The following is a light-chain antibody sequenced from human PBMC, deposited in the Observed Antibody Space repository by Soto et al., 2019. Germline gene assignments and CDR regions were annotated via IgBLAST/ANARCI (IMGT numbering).Light chain of an antibody. Sequence: EIVMTQSPATLSVSPGDRATLSCRASQNIYTGYLAWYQQKPGQAPRLLISGASDRATGIPDRFTGSGSGTDFTLTISRLEPEDFAVYYCQQFSGSLTFGPGTKVDIK. J-gene: IGKJ3*01. V-gene: IGKV3-20*01. CDR1: QNIYTGY. CDR2: GAS. CDR3: QQFSGSLT.